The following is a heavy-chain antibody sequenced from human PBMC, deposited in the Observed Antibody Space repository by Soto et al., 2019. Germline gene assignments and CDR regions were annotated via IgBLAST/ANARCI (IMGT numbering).Heavy chain of an antibody. CDR3: ARDARYCSGGSCYSDFGELDP. V-gene: IGHV1-46*03. J-gene: IGHJ5*02. CDR1: GYTFTSYY. CDR2: INPSGGST. Sequence: QVQLVQSGAEVKKPGASVKVSCKASGYTFTSYYMHWVRQAPGQGLEWMGIINPSGGSTSYAQKCQGRVTMTRDTSTSTVYMELSSLRSEDTAVYYCARDARYCSGGSCYSDFGELDPWGQGTLVTVSS. D-gene: IGHD2-15*01.